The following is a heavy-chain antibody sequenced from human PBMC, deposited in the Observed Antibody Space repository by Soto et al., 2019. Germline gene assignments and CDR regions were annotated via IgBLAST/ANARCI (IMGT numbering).Heavy chain of an antibody. D-gene: IGHD3-3*01. CDR1: GGSISSSNW. J-gene: IGHJ6*02. Sequence: SETLSLTCIVSGGSISSSNWWSWVRQPPGKGLEWIGEIYHSGSTNYNPTLKSRVTISVDKSKNQFSLKLSSVTAADTAVYYCARKTYYDFWSGYTDYYYYGMDVWGQGTTVTVSS. V-gene: IGHV4-4*02. CDR3: ARKTYYDFWSGYTDYYYYGMDV. CDR2: IYHSGST.